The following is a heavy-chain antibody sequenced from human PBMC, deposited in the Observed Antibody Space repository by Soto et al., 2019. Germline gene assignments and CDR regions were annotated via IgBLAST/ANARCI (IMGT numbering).Heavy chain of an antibody. D-gene: IGHD6-19*01. V-gene: IGHV3-23*01. CDR1: GFTFSSYA. CDR3: AKSAVAGLYYYYGMDV. CDR2: ISGSGGST. Sequence: LRLSCAASGFTFSSYAMSWVRQAPGKGLEWVSAISGSGGSTYYADSVKGRFTISRDNSKNTLYLQMNSLRAEDTAVYYCAKSAVAGLYYYYGMDVWGQGTTVTVSS. J-gene: IGHJ6*02.